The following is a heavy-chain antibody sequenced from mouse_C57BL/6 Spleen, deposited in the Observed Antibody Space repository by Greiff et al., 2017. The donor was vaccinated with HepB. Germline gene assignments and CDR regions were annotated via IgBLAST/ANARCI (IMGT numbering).Heavy chain of an antibody. J-gene: IGHJ2*01. V-gene: IGHV1-54*01. Sequence: VQLQESGAELVRPGTSVKVSCKASGYAFTNYLIEWVKQRPGQGLEWIGVINPGSGGTNYNEKFKGKATLTADKSSSTAYMQLSSLTSEDSAVYFCARDTTVVGGDYWGQGTTLTVSS. CDR3: ARDTTVVGGDY. D-gene: IGHD1-1*01. CDR2: INPGSGGT. CDR1: GYAFTNYL.